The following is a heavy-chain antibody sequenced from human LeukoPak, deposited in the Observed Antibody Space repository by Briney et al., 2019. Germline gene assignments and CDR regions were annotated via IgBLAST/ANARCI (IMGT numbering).Heavy chain of an antibody. CDR3: ARPAAAAGFGS. Sequence: ASVKVSCKASGYTFSSYDINWVRQAPGQGLEWMGLMKPNTGDTDYLQKFQGRVTMTSNTSINTAYMELSGLRYEDTAVYFCARPAAAAGFGSWGQGTLVTVSS. J-gene: IGHJ5*02. V-gene: IGHV1-8*01. CDR2: MKPNTGDT. CDR1: GYTFSSYD. D-gene: IGHD6-13*01.